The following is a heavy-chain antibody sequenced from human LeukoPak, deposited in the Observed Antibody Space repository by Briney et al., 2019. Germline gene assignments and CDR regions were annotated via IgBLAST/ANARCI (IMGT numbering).Heavy chain of an antibody. Sequence: GGSLRLSCAASGFTFSSYAMSWVRQAPGKGLEWVSAISGSGGSTYYADSVKGRFTISRDNSKNTLYLQMNSLRAEDTAVYYCAKSDLYYDSSGYFGYWGQGTLVTVSS. CDR3: AKSDLYYDSSGYFGY. J-gene: IGHJ4*02. V-gene: IGHV3-23*01. D-gene: IGHD3-22*01. CDR2: ISGSGGST. CDR1: GFTFSSYA.